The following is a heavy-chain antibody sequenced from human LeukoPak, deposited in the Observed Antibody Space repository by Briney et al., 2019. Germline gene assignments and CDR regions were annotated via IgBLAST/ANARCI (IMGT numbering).Heavy chain of an antibody. CDR2: IYNSGST. V-gene: IGHV4-31*01. J-gene: IGHJ4*02. D-gene: IGHD2-2*01. CDR1: GASISSGGYC. Sequence: SQTLSLTCPVTGASISSGGYCWSWIRQPPGEGLEWIGYIYNSGSTDYNPSLKSLVTISVDTSKNQFSLKLSSVTAADTAVYYCARVVRGGVVPAAIYFDYWGQGTLVTVSS. CDR3: ARVVRGGVVPAAIYFDY.